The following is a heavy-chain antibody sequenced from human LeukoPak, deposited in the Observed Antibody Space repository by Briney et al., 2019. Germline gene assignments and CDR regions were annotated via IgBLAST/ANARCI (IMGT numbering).Heavy chain of an antibody. V-gene: IGHV3-53*01. D-gene: IGHD6-13*01. Sequence: GGSLRLSCAASGFTFSSNYMSWVRQAPGKGLEWVSVIYSGGSTYYADSVKGRFTIFRDNSKNTLYLQMNSLRAEDTAVYYCARVTIAAACDYWGQGTLVTVSS. CDR3: ARVTIAAACDY. CDR1: GFTFSSNY. CDR2: IYSGGST. J-gene: IGHJ4*02.